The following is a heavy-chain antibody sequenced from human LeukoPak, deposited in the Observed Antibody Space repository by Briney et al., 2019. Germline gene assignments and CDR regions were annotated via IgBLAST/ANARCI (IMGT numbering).Heavy chain of an antibody. CDR1: GYTFTSYA. Sequence: ASVTVSCTASGYTFTSYAMHWVRQAPGQRLEWMGWINAGNGNTKYSQKFQGRVTITRDTSASTAHMELSSLGSEDTAVYYCARVFALKYYYDSSGYYQAFDYWGQGTLVTVSS. V-gene: IGHV1-3*01. J-gene: IGHJ4*02. CDR3: ARVFALKYYYDSSGYYQAFDY. CDR2: INAGNGNT. D-gene: IGHD3-22*01.